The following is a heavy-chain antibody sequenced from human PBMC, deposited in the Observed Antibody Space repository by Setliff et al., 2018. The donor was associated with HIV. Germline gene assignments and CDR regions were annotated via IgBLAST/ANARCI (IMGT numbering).Heavy chain of an antibody. J-gene: IGHJ2*01. CDR2: VYISGST. V-gene: IGHV4-4*07. CDR3: AGDRGTITMTVFDL. Sequence: PSETLSLTCTVSGGSMRGYYWSWIRQPAGKGLEWIGRVYISGSTNYNPSLESRVTMSLDNSKNQFSLKLSSMTAADTAVYYCAGDRGTITMTVFDLWGRGTLVTVSS. CDR1: GGSMRGYY. D-gene: IGHD3-22*01.